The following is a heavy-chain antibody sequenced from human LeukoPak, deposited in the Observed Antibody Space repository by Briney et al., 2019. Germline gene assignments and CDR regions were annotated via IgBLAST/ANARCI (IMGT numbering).Heavy chain of an antibody. Sequence: GGSLRLSCAVSGFTFSSYAMSWVRQAPGKGLEWVSGISWNSGSIGYADSVKGRFTISRDNAKSSLYLQMNSLRAEDTALYYCAKGRSRGYSYGFIFPWGQGTLVTASS. CDR2: ISWNSGSI. V-gene: IGHV3-9*01. CDR3: AKGRSRGYSYGFIFP. CDR1: GFTFSSYA. J-gene: IGHJ5*02. D-gene: IGHD5-18*01.